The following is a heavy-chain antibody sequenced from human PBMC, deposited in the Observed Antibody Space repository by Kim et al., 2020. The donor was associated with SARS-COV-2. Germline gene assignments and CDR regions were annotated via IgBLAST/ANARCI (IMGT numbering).Heavy chain of an antibody. D-gene: IGHD3-3*01. V-gene: IGHV3-23*01. Sequence: GGSLRLSCAASGFTFSSYAMSWVRQAPGKGLEWVSAISGSGGSTYYADSVKGRFTISRDNSKNTLYLQMNSLRAEDTAVYYCAKNPKGLRFLEWLLNFDYWGQGTLVTVSS. CDR1: GFTFSSYA. CDR2: ISGSGGST. CDR3: AKNPKGLRFLEWLLNFDY. J-gene: IGHJ4*02.